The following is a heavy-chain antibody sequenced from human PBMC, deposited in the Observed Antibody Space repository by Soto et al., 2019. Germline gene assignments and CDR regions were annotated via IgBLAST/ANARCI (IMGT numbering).Heavy chain of an antibody. CDR1: GGSFSANH. CDR2: VTLCGNT. Sequence: QLQQWGAGMLTPSETLSLTCSISGGSFSANHWSCIRQPPGQGLEWIGEVTLCGNTNYSQSLKSRVSISVDEGKKQFSIEMTAVTAADTDIYYCARGYSSFWSNDNWFDPLGQGILVTVSS. J-gene: IGHJ5*02. D-gene: IGHD4-4*01. V-gene: IGHV4-34*01. CDR3: ARGYSSFWSNDNWFDP.